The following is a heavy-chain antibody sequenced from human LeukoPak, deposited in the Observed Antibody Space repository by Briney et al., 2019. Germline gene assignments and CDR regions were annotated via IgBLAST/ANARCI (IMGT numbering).Heavy chain of an antibody. D-gene: IGHD5-12*01. CDR1: GYTFTSYA. J-gene: IGHJ3*02. CDR2: INTNTGNP. Sequence: PKSSVKVSCKASGYTFTSYAMNWVRQAPGQGLEWMGWINTNTGNPTYAQGFTGRFVFSLDTSVSTAYLQISSLKAEDTAVYYCARGDGYDSNDAFDIWGQGTMVTVSS. CDR3: ARGDGYDSNDAFDI. V-gene: IGHV7-4-1*02.